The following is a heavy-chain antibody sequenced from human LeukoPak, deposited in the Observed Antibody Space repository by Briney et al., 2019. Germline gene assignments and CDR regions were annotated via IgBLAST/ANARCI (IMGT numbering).Heavy chain of an antibody. CDR1: GFTFSSYW. D-gene: IGHD6-19*01. J-gene: IGHJ4*02. Sequence: GGSLRLSCAASGFTFSSYWMTWVRQAPGKGLEWVANIKQDGSDKYYMDSVKGRFTISRDNAKNSLSLQMNSLGAEDAAVYYCARALHGWYAQGLGYWGQGTLVTVSS. CDR3: ARALHGWYAQGLGY. V-gene: IGHV3-7*01. CDR2: IKQDGSDK.